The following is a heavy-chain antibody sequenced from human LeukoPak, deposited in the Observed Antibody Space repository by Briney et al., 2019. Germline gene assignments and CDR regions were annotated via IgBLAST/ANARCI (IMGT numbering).Heavy chain of an antibody. CDR1: GFTFSSYG. J-gene: IGHJ6*02. V-gene: IGHV3-30*18. CDR2: ISYDGSNK. Sequence: GRSLRLSCAASGFTFSSYGMHWVRQAPGKRLEWVAVISYDGSNKYYADSVKGRFTISRDNSKNTLYLQMNSVGPEDTAVYYCAKDSPDRITMASYGMDVWGQGTTVAVSS. CDR3: AKDSPDRITMASYGMDV. D-gene: IGHD3-10*01.